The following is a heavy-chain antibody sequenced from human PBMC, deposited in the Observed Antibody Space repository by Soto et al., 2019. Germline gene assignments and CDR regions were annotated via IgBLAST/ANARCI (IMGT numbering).Heavy chain of an antibody. CDR1: GYTFTSYY. CDR3: ATTIFGVYWFDP. D-gene: IGHD3-3*01. J-gene: IGHJ5*02. CDR2: INPSGGST. Sequence: ASVKVSCKASGYTFTSYYMHWVRQAPGQGLEWMGIINPSGGSTSYAQKFQGRVTMTRDTSTSTVYMELSSLRSKDTAVYYCATTIFGVYWFDPWGQGTLVTVSS. V-gene: IGHV1-46*01.